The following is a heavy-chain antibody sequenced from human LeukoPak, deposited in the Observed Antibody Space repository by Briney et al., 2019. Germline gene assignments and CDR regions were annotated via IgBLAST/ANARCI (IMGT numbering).Heavy chain of an antibody. CDR3: ARTYYYGSGSYYLDY. CDR1: GGSISSGGYY. CDR2: IYYSGST. D-gene: IGHD3-10*01. V-gene: IGHV4-61*08. J-gene: IGHJ4*02. Sequence: PSETLSLTCTVSGGSISSGGYYWSWIRQHPGKGLEWIGYIYYSGSTYYNSSLKSRVTISVDTSKNQFSLKLSSVTAADTAVYYCARTYYYGSGSYYLDYWGQGTLVTVSS.